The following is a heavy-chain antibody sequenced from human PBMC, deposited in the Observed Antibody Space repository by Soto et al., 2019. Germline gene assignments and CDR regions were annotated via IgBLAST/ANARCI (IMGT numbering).Heavy chain of an antibody. CDR2: IYYSVT. CDR1: GGSISGDDYF. V-gene: IGHV4-30-4*01. Sequence: QVQLQESGPGLVKPSQTLSLTCTVSGGSISGDDYFWSWIRQPPGKGLEWIGFIYYSVTYYNPSLKSRATIAPDTSKTQFSLKLSSVTAADTAVYYCARDLADCSTGSCDAKWGYWGQGTLVTVSS. CDR3: ARDLADCSTGSCDAKWGY. D-gene: IGHD2-15*01. J-gene: IGHJ4*02.